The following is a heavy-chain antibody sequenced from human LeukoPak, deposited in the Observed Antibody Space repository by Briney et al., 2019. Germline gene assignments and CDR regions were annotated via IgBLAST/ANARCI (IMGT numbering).Heavy chain of an antibody. J-gene: IGHJ4*02. CDR2: ISYDGSNK. CDR1: GFTFSSYA. D-gene: IGHD3-22*01. CDR3: ARDPITMIVVVMGYFDY. V-gene: IGHV3-30-3*01. Sequence: GGSPRLSRAASGFTFSSYAMHWVRQAPGKGLEWVAVISYDGSNKYYADSVKGRFTISRDNSKNTLYLQMNSLRAEDTAVYYCARDPITMIVVVMGYFDYWGQGTLVTVSS.